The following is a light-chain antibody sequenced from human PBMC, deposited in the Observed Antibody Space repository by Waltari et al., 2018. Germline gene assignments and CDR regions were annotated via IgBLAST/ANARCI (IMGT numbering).Light chain of an antibody. V-gene: IGKV1-5*03. J-gene: IGKJ1*01. CDR3: QQYGGYPWT. Sequence: DIQMTQSPSTLSASLGDRVTITCRASQNINNWVAWYQQKPGKAPNLLIYKASSLESGVPSRFSGSGSGAEFTLTISRLQPDDSATYYCQQYGGYPWTFGQGTKVEIK. CDR1: QNINNW. CDR2: KAS.